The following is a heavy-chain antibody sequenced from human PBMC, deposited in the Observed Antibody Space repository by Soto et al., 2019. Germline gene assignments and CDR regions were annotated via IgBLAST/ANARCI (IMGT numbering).Heavy chain of an antibody. J-gene: IGHJ4*02. CDR2: ISAHNGNT. CDR3: ARGRYGDY. Sequence: QVHLVQSGAEVKKPGASVKVSCKGSGYAFTTYGITWVRQAPGQGLEWMGWISAHNGNTNDAQKLQGRVTVTRDPSTSTAYMELRSLSSDDTAVYYCARGRYGDYWGQGALVTVSS. V-gene: IGHV1-18*01. CDR1: GYAFTTYG. D-gene: IGHD1-1*01.